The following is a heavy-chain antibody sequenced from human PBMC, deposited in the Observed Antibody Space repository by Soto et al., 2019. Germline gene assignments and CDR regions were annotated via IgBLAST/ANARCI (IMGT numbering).Heavy chain of an antibody. CDR2: MFYGVST. CDR1: DSSINSSGYY. Sequence: SETLSLTCTVSDSSINSSGYYWGWIRQPPGKGLEWIGSMFYGVSTYYNPSLKSRVTVSVDTSKNQFSLNLRSVTAADTAVYYCARLPSRHLVDYWGQGTLVTVSS. J-gene: IGHJ4*02. D-gene: IGHD3-3*02. V-gene: IGHV4-39*01. CDR3: ARLPSRHLVDY.